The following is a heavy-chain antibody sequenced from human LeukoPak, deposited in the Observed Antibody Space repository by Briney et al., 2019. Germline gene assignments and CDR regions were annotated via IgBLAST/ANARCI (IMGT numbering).Heavy chain of an antibody. J-gene: IGHJ4*02. D-gene: IGHD3-10*01. Sequence: GGSLRLSCAASGFTVSNNYVSWVRQAPGKGLEWVSLIYSDGYTNYADSMKGRFTISRDNSKNTLYLQMNSLRVEDTAMYYCTKDRDYASGMIDYWGQGTLVTVSS. V-gene: IGHV3-53*01. CDR3: TKDRDYASGMIDY. CDR2: IYSDGYT. CDR1: GFTVSNNY.